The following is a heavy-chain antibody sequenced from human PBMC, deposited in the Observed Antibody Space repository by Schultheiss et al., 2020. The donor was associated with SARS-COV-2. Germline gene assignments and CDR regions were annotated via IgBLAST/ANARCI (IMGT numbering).Heavy chain of an antibody. Sequence: GGSLRLSCAASGFTFSTNWMHWVRQAPGKGLVWVARINPDGRTTNYADSVKGRFTISRDNAKNSLYLQMNSLRAEDTAVYYCARDREVWDYWGQGTLVTVSS. CDR1: GFTFSTNW. V-gene: IGHV3-74*01. CDR2: INPDGRTT. D-gene: IGHD3-16*01. CDR3: ARDREVWDY. J-gene: IGHJ4*02.